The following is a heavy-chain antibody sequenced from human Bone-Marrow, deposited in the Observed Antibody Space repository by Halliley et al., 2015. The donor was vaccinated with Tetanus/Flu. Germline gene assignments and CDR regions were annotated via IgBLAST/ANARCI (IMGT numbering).Heavy chain of an antibody. J-gene: IGHJ4*02. CDR2: IYYSGSS. D-gene: IGHD4-17*01. CDR3: ARGNGETTTVHYFDS. V-gene: IGHV4-59*11. Sequence: TLSLTCTVSGGSTSRHYWSWIRQPPGKRLEWIGYIYYSGSSNYNPSLKSRVTMSLDTSRSQFSLRLASVTAADTAVYYCARGNGETTTVHYFDSWGQGTLVTVSS. CDR1: GGSTSRHY.